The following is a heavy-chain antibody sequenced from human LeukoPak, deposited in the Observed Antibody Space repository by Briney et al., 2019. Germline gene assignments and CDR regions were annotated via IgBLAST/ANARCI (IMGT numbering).Heavy chain of an antibody. J-gene: IGHJ4*02. D-gene: IGHD3-9*01. CDR1: GLTFSSYS. Sequence: PGGSLRLSCAASGLTFSSYSMNWVRQAPGKGLEWVSSISSSSSYIYYADSVKGRFTISRDNAKNSLYLQMNSLRAEDTAVYYCARELTGCFDYWGQGTLVTVSS. CDR2: ISSSSSYI. V-gene: IGHV3-21*01. CDR3: ARELTGCFDY.